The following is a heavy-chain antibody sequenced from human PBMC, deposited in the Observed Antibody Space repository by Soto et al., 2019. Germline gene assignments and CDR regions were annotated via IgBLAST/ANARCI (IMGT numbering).Heavy chain of an antibody. J-gene: IGHJ4*02. CDR3: AKDGAPRYCSRSSCHPAGAY. CDR2: ISFDGRHK. V-gene: IGHV3-30*18. D-gene: IGHD2-15*01. Sequence: ESGGGVVQPGRSLRLSCAGSGFTFSNYGLHWVRQAPGKGLDWVSFISFDGRHKYYADSVKGRFTISRDNSNNMLYLQMDSLTTEDTAVYYCAKDGAPRYCSRSSCHPAGAYWGQGTLVTVSS. CDR1: GFTFSNYG.